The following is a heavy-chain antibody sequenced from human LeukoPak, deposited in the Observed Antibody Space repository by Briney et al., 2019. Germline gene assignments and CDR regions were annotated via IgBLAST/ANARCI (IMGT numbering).Heavy chain of an antibody. CDR1: GGSISSDNYQ. Sequence: SETLSLTCTVSGGSISSDNYQWSWIRQPPGKGLEWIGYINYSGSTYYNPSLKSRVTISVDTSKNHFSLRLSFVTAADTAVYYCARYGSGSTWFDPWGQGTLVTVSS. CDR2: INYSGST. V-gene: IGHV4-30-4*01. CDR3: ARYGSGSTWFDP. D-gene: IGHD3-10*01. J-gene: IGHJ5*02.